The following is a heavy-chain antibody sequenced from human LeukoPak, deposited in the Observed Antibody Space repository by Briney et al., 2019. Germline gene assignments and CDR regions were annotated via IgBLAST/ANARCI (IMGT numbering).Heavy chain of an antibody. CDR2: IYYSGST. V-gene: IGHV4-59*01. D-gene: IGHD6-13*01. CDR3: ARGRQQLDY. CDR1: GGSISDYY. J-gene: IGHJ4*02. Sequence: PSETLSLTCTVSGGSISDYYWSWIRQPPGKGLEWIGYIYYSGSTNHNPSLKSRITISIDTSKNQFSLKLSSVTAADTAVYYCARGRQQLDYWGQGTLVTVSS.